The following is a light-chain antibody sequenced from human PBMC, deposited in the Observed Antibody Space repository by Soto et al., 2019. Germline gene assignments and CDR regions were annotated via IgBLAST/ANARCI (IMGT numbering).Light chain of an antibody. Sequence: QSVLTQPDSVSGSPGQSITISCTGTSSDVGSYNLVSWYQQHPGKAPKLMIYEGSKRPSGVSNRFSGSKSGNTASLTISGLQAEDAADYYCCSYAGSSTVFGGGTQLTVL. CDR2: EGS. CDR3: CSYAGSSTV. J-gene: IGLJ2*01. V-gene: IGLV2-23*01. CDR1: SSDVGSYNL.